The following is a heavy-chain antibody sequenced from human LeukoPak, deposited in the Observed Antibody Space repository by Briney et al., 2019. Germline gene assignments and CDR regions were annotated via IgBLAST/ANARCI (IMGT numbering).Heavy chain of an antibody. Sequence: PGGSLRLSCAASGFTFSSYSMNWVRQAPGKGLEWVSSISSSSSYIYYADSVKGRFTISRDNAKNSLYLQMNSLRAEDTAVYYCARERETQWQGAYYYYYGMDVWGKGTTVTVSS. J-gene: IGHJ6*04. D-gene: IGHD6-19*01. CDR3: ARERETQWQGAYYYYYGMDV. CDR2: ISSSSSYI. CDR1: GFTFSSYS. V-gene: IGHV3-21*01.